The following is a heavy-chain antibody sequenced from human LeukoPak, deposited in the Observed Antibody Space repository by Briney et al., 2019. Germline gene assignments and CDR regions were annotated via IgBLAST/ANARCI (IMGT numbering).Heavy chain of an antibody. Sequence: SETLSLTCIVSGGSISSSSNYWGWVRQPPGKGLEWIGSIYYTGITYYNPSLKSRVTISVDTSRNQFSLRLTSMTAADTAVYYCARHPTTVTTDYWGQGILVTVSS. D-gene: IGHD4-17*01. J-gene: IGHJ4*02. CDR2: IYYTGIT. V-gene: IGHV4-39*01. CDR1: GGSISSSSNY. CDR3: ARHPTTVTTDY.